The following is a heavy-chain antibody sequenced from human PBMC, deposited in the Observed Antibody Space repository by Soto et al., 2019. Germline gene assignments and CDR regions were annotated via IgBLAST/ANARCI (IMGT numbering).Heavy chain of an antibody. CDR1: GGSIISTVSY. Sequence: SETLSLTCTVSGGSIISTVSYWGWIRQPPGKGLEWIGSIHYSGSTDYNPSLKSRVSISVDRSKNQFSLKLSSVTAADTAVYFCATLYFGSASYCIAFCCFDPWGQGTLVTVSS. V-gene: IGHV4-39*01. CDR3: ATLYFGSASYCIAFCCFDP. J-gene: IGHJ5*02. D-gene: IGHD3-10*01. CDR2: IHYSGST.